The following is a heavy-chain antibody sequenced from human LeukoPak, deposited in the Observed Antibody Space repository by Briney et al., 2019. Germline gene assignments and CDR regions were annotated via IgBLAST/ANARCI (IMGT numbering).Heavy chain of an antibody. D-gene: IGHD3-22*01. CDR1: GGTFSSYA. V-gene: IGHV1-69*06. J-gene: IGHJ4*02. CDR3: ARDRRYSSGYVGGFDY. CDR2: IIPIFGTA. Sequence: SVKVSCKASGGTFSSYAISWVRQAPGQGLEWMGGIIPIFGTANYAQKFQGRVTITADKSTSTAYMELSSLRSEDTAVYYCARDRRYSSGYVGGFDYWGQGTLVTVSS.